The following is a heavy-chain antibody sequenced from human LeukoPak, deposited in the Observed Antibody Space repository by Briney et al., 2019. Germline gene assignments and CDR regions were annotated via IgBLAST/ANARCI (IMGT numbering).Heavy chain of an antibody. CDR3: AKTRISGWFLRNYGMDV. Sequence: GRSLRLSCAASGFTFSSYGMHWVRQAPGKGLEWVAVISYDGSNKYYADPVKGRFTISRYNSKNTLYLQMNSLRAEDTAVYYCAKTRISGWFLRNYGMDVWGKGTTVTVPS. V-gene: IGHV3-30*18. D-gene: IGHD6-19*01. CDR1: GFTFSSYG. CDR2: ISYDGSNK. J-gene: IGHJ6*04.